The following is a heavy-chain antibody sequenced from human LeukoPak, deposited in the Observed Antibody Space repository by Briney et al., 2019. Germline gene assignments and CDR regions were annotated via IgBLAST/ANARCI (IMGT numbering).Heavy chain of an antibody. CDR3: ARGSKDLDF. V-gene: IGHV3-23*01. Sequence: GGSLRLSCAPSGFTFSSFAMNWVRQAPGKGLEWVSTIGSSGDSTYYADSVRGRFTISRDNSKNTMHLQMNTLSAEDTAFYYCARGSKDLDFWGQGTLVTVSS. CDR2: IGSSGDST. CDR1: GFTFSSFA. J-gene: IGHJ4*02. D-gene: IGHD3-10*01.